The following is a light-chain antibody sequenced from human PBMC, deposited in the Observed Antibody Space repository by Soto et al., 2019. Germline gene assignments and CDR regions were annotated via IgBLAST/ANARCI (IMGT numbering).Light chain of an antibody. V-gene: IGKV3-15*01. CDR3: QQYNSYA. CDR1: QTVTSN. CDR2: GTS. Sequence: EIVLTQSPATLSLSPGEKATLSCRASQTVTSNLAWYQQKPGQAPRLLIYGTSTRATGVPVRFSGSGSGTEFNLTISSLQPDDFATYYCQQYNSYAFGQGT. J-gene: IGKJ1*01.